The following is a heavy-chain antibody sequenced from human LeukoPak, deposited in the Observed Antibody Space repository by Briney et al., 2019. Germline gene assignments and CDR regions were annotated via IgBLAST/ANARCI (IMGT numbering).Heavy chain of an antibody. V-gene: IGHV3-7*01. CDR2: INQDASEI. CDR1: GFTFSNNW. CDR3: ATDRDNSDWQKRFDS. J-gene: IGHJ4*02. Sequence: RASLRLSCAASGFTFSNNWMNWYRQATGKGLEWVGNINQDASEINYVDSVRGRFTISRDNAKNSLHLQMNSLRAEDTAVYYCATDRDNSDWQKRFDSWGQGTLVTVSS. D-gene: IGHD2-21*02.